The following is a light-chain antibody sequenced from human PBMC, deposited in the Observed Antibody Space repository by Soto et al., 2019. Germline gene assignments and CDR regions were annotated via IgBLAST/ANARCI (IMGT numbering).Light chain of an antibody. CDR1: QVISTS. Sequence: DIQLTHSPSVLSSSLGESVTITCRASQVISTSLAWYQVKPGKAPKLLIYAASTLESGVPSRFSATVSGTEFSLTITSLQPEDFATYYCQQLFDSPITFGQGTRPAIK. J-gene: IGKJ5*01. CDR3: QQLFDSPIT. V-gene: IGKV1-9*01. CDR2: AAS.